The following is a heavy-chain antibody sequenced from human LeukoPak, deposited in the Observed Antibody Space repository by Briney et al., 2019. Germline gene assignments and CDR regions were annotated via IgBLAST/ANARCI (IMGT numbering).Heavy chain of an antibody. Sequence: GGSLRLSCAASGFTFSSYSMNWVRQAPGKGLEWVSSISSSSSYIYYADSVKGRFTIYRDNAKNSLYLQMNSLRAEDTAVYYCARDGDGYNVYWGQGTLVTVSS. J-gene: IGHJ4*02. D-gene: IGHD5-24*01. CDR1: GFTFSSYS. CDR3: ARDGDGYNVY. V-gene: IGHV3-21*01. CDR2: ISSSSSYI.